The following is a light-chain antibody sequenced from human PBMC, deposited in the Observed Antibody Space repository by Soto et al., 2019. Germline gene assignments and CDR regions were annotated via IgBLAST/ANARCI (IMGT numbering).Light chain of an antibody. J-gene: IGLJ1*01. CDR1: SSDVGDYNS. CDR3: CSYVGSYSYV. Sequence: SALTQPRPVSGSPGQSVTVSCIGASSDVGDYNSVSWYQQHPGKAPKLMIYDVSKRPSGVPDRFSGSKSGNTASLTISGLQAEDEADYYCCSYVGSYSYVFGIGTKVTVL. CDR2: DVS. V-gene: IGLV2-11*01.